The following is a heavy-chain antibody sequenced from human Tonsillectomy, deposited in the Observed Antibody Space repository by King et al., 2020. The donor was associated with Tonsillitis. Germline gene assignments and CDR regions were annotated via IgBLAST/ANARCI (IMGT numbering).Heavy chain of an antibody. D-gene: IGHD2-15*01. CDR3: ARYGYCSGGSCNKYNWFDP. CDR2: ISAYNGNT. V-gene: IGHV1-18*01. J-gene: IGHJ5*02. Sequence: QLVQSGAEVKKPGASVKVSCKASGYTFTSYGISWVRQAPGQGLEWMGWISAYNGNTNYAQKLQGRVTMTTDTSTSTAYMELRSLRSDVTAVYYCARYGYCSGGSCNKYNWFDPWGQGTLVTVSS. CDR1: GYTFTSYG.